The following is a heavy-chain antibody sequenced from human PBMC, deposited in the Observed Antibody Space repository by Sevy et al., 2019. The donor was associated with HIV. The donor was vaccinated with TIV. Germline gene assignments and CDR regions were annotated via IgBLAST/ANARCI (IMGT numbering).Heavy chain of an antibody. CDR2: FDPEDGER. D-gene: IGHD3-16*01. J-gene: IGHJ4*02. Sequence: ASVKVSCKVSGKNLNDLPMHWVRQAPGKGLEWMGRFDPEDGERIYEQKFQGRVTMTEDTSRDTAYMELNSLRSEDTAMYYCATTREYYEDNSGYLDYWGQGILVTVSS. V-gene: IGHV1-24*01. CDR1: GKNLNDLP. CDR3: ATTREYYEDNSGYLDY.